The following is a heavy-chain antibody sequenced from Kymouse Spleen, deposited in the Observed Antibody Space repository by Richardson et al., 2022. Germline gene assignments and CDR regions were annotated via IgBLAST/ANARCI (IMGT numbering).Heavy chain of an antibody. CDR3: ARRSLNWSFDY. V-gene: IGHV4-39*01. CDR2: IYYSGST. J-gene: IGHJ4*02. Sequence: QLQLQESGPGLVKPSETLSLTCTVSGGSISSSSYYWGWIRQPPGKGLEWIGSIYYSGSTYYNPSLKSRVTISVDTSKNQFSLKLSSVTAADTAVYYCARRSLNWSFDYWGQGTLVTVSS. D-gene: IGHD1-20*01,IGHD1-7*01. CDR1: GGSISSSSYY.